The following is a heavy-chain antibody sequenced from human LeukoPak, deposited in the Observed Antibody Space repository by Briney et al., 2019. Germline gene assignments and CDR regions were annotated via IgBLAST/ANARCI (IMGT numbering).Heavy chain of an antibody. V-gene: IGHV4-59*01. CDR2: IYYSGST. J-gene: IGHJ3*02. CDR1: GGSISSYY. CDR3: ARKNYYDSSGYCDI. Sequence: PSETPSLTCTVSGGSISSYYWSWIRQPPGKGLEWIGYIYYSGSTNYNPSLKSRVTISVDTTKNQFSLKLSSVTVADTAVYYCARKNYYDSSGYCDIWGQGTMVTVSS. D-gene: IGHD3-22*01.